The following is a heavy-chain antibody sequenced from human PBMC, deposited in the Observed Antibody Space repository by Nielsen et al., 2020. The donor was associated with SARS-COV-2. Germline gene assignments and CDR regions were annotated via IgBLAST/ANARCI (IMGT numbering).Heavy chain of an antibody. CDR2: IFPHDLET. V-gene: IGHV5-51*01. CDR1: GYNFASLW. J-gene: IGHJ4*02. D-gene: IGHD2-15*01. CDR3: ARLRSGNYFVDS. Sequence: GESLKISCKVSGYNFASLWIGWVRQMPGKGLEWLGIIFPHDLETVYSPSFQGQVTISAAKSSNIAYLQLSSLKATDTATYYCARLRSGNYFVDSWGQGTQAAVSS.